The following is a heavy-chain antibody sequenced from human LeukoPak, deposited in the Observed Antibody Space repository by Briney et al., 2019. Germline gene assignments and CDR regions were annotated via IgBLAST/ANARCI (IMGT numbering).Heavy chain of an antibody. CDR3: VRDHNYYFGY. Sequence: GGSLRLSCAASGFTLSSYNMNWVRRAPGKGLEWISYITTSIDIISYADSVKGRFTISRDNAKNSLYLQMDSLRDEDTAVYYCVRDHNYYFGYWGQGILVTVSA. CDR1: GFTLSSYN. J-gene: IGHJ4*02. V-gene: IGHV3-48*02. CDR2: ITTSIDII.